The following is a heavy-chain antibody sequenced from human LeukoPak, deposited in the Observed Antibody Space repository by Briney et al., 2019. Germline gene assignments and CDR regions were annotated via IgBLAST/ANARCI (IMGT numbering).Heavy chain of an antibody. Sequence: QSGGSLRLSCAASGLPLSTFIIHWVRQAPGKGLEWVAAISNDGIGKFYADSVKGRFTISRDNSKNTLHLQIDSLRLEDTAVYHCARESHSSGYAGTFDCWGPGTLVTVSS. CDR2: ISNDGIGK. J-gene: IGHJ4*02. D-gene: IGHD3-22*01. CDR1: GLPLSTFI. V-gene: IGHV3-30*04. CDR3: ARESHSSGYAGTFDC.